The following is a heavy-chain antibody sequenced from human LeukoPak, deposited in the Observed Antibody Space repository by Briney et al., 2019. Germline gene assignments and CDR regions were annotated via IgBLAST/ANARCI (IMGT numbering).Heavy chain of an antibody. Sequence: PGGSLRLSCAASGFTFSSYAMSWVRQAPGKGLEWVSYINSRSSTIYYADSVKGRFTISRDNAEKSLYLQMNSLRAEDTAVYYCARSLEAGYCSSTSCLGDFDYWGQGTLVTVSS. CDR3: ARSLEAGYCSSTSCLGDFDY. CDR2: INSRSSTI. D-gene: IGHD2-2*01. V-gene: IGHV3-48*04. J-gene: IGHJ4*02. CDR1: GFTFSSYA.